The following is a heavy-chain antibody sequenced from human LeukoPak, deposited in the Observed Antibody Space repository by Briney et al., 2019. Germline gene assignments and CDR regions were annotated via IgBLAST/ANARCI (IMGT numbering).Heavy chain of an antibody. CDR1: GFTFSSCS. Sequence: GGSLRLSCAASGFTFSSCSMNWVRQAPGKGLEWVSSISSSSSYIYYADSVKGRFTISRDNAKNSLYLQMNSLRAEDTAVYYCARDFYSSGWYWDAFDIWGQGTMVTVSS. CDR3: ARDFYSSGWYWDAFDI. D-gene: IGHD6-19*01. V-gene: IGHV3-21*01. CDR2: ISSSSSYI. J-gene: IGHJ3*02.